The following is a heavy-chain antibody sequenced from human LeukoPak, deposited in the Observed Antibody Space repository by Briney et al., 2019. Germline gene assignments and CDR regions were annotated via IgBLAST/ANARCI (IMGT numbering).Heavy chain of an antibody. CDR2: ISGSGGYT. D-gene: IGHD6-19*01. CDR1: GFTFSSYA. CDR3: AKERIFTDSTGCFGY. V-gene: IGHV3-23*01. Sequence: GGSLRLSCAASGFTFSSYAMSWVRQAPGKGLEWVSAISGSGGYTYYADSVKGRFTISSDNSKNTVYLQMNSLRAEDTAVYSCAKERIFTDSTGCFGYWGQGTLVTVSS. J-gene: IGHJ4*02.